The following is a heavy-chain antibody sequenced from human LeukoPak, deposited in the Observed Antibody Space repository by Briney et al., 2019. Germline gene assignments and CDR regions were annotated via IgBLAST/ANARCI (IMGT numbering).Heavy chain of an antibody. CDR2: IIPIFGTA. CDR1: GGTFSSYA. CDR3: ARSGFGGGVSFDP. D-gene: IGHD3-16*01. J-gene: IGHJ5*02. Sequence: ASVKVSCKASGGTFSSYAISWVRQAPGQGLEWMGGIIPIFGTANYAQKFQGRVTMTRDTSITTAYMELSSLTSDDTAVYYCARSGFGGGVSFDPWGQGTLVTVSS. V-gene: IGHV1-69*05.